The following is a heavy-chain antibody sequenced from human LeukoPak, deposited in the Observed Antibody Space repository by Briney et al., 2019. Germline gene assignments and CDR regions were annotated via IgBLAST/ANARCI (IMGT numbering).Heavy chain of an antibody. J-gene: IGHJ4*02. V-gene: IGHV3-23*01. CDR1: GFTFSSYA. CDR3: AKTARRSRYYFDY. CDR2: ISGSGGST. D-gene: IGHD2-21*02. Sequence: TGGSLRLSCAASGFTFSSYAMSSVRQAPGKGLEWVSAISGSGGSTYYADSVKGRFTISRDNSKNTLYLQMNSLRAEDTAVYYCAKTARRSRYYFDYWGQGTLVTVSS.